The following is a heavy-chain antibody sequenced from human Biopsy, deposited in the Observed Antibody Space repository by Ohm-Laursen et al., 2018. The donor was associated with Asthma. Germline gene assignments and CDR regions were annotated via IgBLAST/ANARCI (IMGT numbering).Heavy chain of an antibody. CDR2: HDHEEGGT. D-gene: IGHD4-17*01. J-gene: IGHJ4*02. CDR3: ASDFPKDYVRYNFQF. Sequence: AASVKVSCKFSGYSLTDLSMHWVRQDPGQGLEWMGGHDHEEGGTVNARRFQGRVTMTEDTSTDTAYMELSSLSSDDTAVYYCASDFPKDYVRYNFQFWGQGTLVTVSS. V-gene: IGHV1-24*01. CDR1: GYSLTDLS.